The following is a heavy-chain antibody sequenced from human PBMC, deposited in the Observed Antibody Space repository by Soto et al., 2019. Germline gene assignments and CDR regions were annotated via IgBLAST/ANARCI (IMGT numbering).Heavy chain of an antibody. CDR1: GFTFSSYG. J-gene: IGHJ4*02. Sequence: QVQLVESGGGVVQPGRSLRLSCAASGFTFSSYGMHWVRQAPGKGLEWVAVIWYDGSNKYYADSVKGRCTISRDNSKNTLYLQMNSLRAEDTAVYYCARSSSGNSVDYWGQGTLVTVSS. D-gene: IGHD3-3*01. V-gene: IGHV3-33*01. CDR2: IWYDGSNK. CDR3: ARSSSGNSVDY.